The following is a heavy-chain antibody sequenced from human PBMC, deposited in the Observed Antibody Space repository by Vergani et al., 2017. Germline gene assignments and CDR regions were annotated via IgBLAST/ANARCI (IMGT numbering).Heavy chain of an antibody. J-gene: IGHJ5*02. CDR3: ARVEFGGYDFWSGYPSWFDP. CDR2: MNPNSGNT. CDR1: GYTFTSYD. Sequence: QVQLVQSGAEVKKPGALVKVSCKASGYTFTSYDINWVQQATGQGLEWMGWMNPNSGNTGYAQKFQGRVTMTRNTSISTAYMELSSLRSEDTAVYYCARVEFGGYDFWSGYPSWFDPWGQGTLVTVSS. V-gene: IGHV1-8*01. D-gene: IGHD3-3*01.